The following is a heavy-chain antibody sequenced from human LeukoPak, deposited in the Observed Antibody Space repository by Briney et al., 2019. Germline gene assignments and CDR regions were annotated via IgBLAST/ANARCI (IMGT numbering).Heavy chain of an antibody. J-gene: IGHJ4*02. CDR2: ISSSGTII. CDR3: ARDSRSHCSSTACYGPYFDY. Sequence: PGGSLRLSCAASAFTISASGMSWVRQTSGKGLEWISYISSSGTIIYYADSVKGRFTISRDSAKNSLFLQMNSLRAEDTAVYYCARDSRSHCSSTACYGPYFDYWGQGTPVTVSS. D-gene: IGHD2-2*01. V-gene: IGHV3-48*01. CDR1: AFTISASG.